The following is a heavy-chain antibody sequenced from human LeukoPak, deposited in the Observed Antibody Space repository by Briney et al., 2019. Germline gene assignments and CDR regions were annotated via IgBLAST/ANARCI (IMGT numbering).Heavy chain of an antibody. V-gene: IGHV3-23*01. Sequence: GGSLRLSCAASGFTFSSYAMSWVRQAPGKGLEWVSAISGSGGSTYYVDSVKGRFTISRDNSKNTLYLQMNSLRAEDTAVYYCAKVKGYSYGYYYYGMDVWGQGTTVAVSS. D-gene: IGHD5-18*01. CDR3: AKVKGYSYGYYYYGMDV. CDR2: ISGSGGST. J-gene: IGHJ6*02. CDR1: GFTFSSYA.